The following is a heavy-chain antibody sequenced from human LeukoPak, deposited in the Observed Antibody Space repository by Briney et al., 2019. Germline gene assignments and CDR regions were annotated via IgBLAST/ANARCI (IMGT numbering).Heavy chain of an antibody. D-gene: IGHD6-13*01. CDR2: INHDGSST. Sequence: TGGSLRLSCAASGYTFSSYWMHWVRQAPGKGLVWVSRINHDGSSTSYADSVKGRFTISRDNAKNTLYLQMNSLSAEDTAVYYCAREVGYYYYYMDVWGKGTTVTISS. CDR3: AREVGYYYYYMDV. V-gene: IGHV3-74*01. CDR1: GYTFSSYW. J-gene: IGHJ6*03.